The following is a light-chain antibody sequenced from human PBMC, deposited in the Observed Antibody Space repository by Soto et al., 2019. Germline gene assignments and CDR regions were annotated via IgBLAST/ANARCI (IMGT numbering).Light chain of an antibody. CDR2: EVS. J-gene: IGLJ1*01. CDR1: SSDVGGYNY. CDR3: ISYTSSSTSYV. V-gene: IGLV2-14*01. Sequence: QSVLTQPASVSWSPGQSITISCTVTSSDVGGYNYVAWYQQHPGKVPRLMIYEVSNRPSGVSNRFSGSKSGSTASLTISGLQAEDEADYYCISYTSSSTSYVFGTGTKVTVL.